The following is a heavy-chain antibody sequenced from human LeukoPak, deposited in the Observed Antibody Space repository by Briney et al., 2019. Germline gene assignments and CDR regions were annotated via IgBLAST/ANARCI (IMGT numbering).Heavy chain of an antibody. V-gene: IGHV3-74*01. J-gene: IGHJ6*02. Sequence: GGSLRLSCAASGFTLSNYWMHWVRQAPGKGLVWVSRINADGSSASYADSVKGRFTISRDNAKNSLYLQMSNLRAEDTAVYFCARGGGLDVWGQGATVTVSS. CDR2: INADGSSA. D-gene: IGHD3-16*01. CDR3: ARGGGLDV. CDR1: GFTLSNYW.